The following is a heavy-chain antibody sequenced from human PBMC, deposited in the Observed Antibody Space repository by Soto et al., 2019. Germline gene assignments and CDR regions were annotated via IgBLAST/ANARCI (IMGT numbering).Heavy chain of an antibody. D-gene: IGHD5-12*01. V-gene: IGHV4-30-4*01. CDR3: ARLYTGYEAFDY. CDR1: GGSIISDDYY. CDR2: IYYSGST. J-gene: IGHJ4*02. Sequence: PSETLSLTCTVSGGSIISDDYYWIWIRQPPGKGLEWIGYIYYSGSTYYNPSLKSRSTISIDTSKNQFFLNVDSVTAADTAVYYCARLYTGYEAFDYWGQGTLVTVSS.